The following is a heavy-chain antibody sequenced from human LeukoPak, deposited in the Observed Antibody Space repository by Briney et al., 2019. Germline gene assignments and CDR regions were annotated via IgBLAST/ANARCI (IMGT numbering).Heavy chain of an antibody. V-gene: IGHV1-69*13. J-gene: IGHJ4*02. CDR2: IIPIFGTA. Sequence: EASVKVSCKASGGTFSSYAISWVRQAPGQGLEWMGGIIPIFGTANYAQKFQGRVTITADESTSTAYMELSSLRSEDTAVYYCASGTGCSSTSCYGSASFGYWGQGTLVTVSS. CDR3: ASGTGCSSTSCYGSASFGY. CDR1: GGTFSSYA. D-gene: IGHD2-2*01.